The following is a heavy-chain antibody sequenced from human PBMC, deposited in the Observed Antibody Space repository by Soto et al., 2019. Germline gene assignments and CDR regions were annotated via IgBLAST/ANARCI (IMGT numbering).Heavy chain of an antibody. CDR1: GFTFSNYW. D-gene: IGHD1-26*01. CDR2: IKQDGSEK. Sequence: PGGSLRLSCAASGFTFSNYWMSWVRQAPGKGLEWVANIKQDGSEKYYVDSMKGRFTISRDNAKNSLYLQMNSLRAEDTAVYYCARDRVGTTRDKAPDFWGQGTLVTVSS. CDR3: ARDRVGTTRDKAPDF. V-gene: IGHV3-7*01. J-gene: IGHJ4*02.